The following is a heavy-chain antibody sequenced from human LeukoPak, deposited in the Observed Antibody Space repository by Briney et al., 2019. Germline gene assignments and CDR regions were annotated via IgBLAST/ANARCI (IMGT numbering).Heavy chain of an antibody. D-gene: IGHD2-15*01. CDR1: RFTFSSYT. CDR3: ARDPSEGISGWSTRLAFDI. Sequence: GGSLRLSCAASRFTFSSYTMNWVRQAPGKGLEWVSSISSSGSDIYYGDSVKGRFTISRDNTKNSLYLQMNSLRAEDTAVYYCARDPSEGISGWSTRLAFDIWGQGTAVTVSS. V-gene: IGHV3-21*01. CDR2: ISSSGSDI. J-gene: IGHJ3*02.